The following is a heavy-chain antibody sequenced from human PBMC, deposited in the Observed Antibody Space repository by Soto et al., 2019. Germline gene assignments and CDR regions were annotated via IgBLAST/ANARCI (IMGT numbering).Heavy chain of an antibody. J-gene: IGHJ6*02. CDR2: INHSGST. CDR1: GGSFSGYY. Sequence: PSETLSLTCAVYGGSFSGYYWTWIRQPPGTGLEWIGEINHSGSTNYNPSLKSRVTISVDTSKNQFSLKLTPVTAADTAVYYCARDLWGYCGTDCYPLDVWGQGTTVTVSS. V-gene: IGHV4-34*01. CDR3: ARDLWGYCGTDCYPLDV. D-gene: IGHD2-21*02.